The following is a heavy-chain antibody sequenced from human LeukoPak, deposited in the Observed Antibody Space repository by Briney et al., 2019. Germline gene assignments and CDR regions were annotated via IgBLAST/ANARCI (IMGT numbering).Heavy chain of an antibody. CDR1: GGTFSSYA. CDR3: ATVKSYYYDRGGFYFDD. V-gene: IGHV1-69*13. J-gene: IGHJ4*02. D-gene: IGHD3-22*01. CDR2: IIPIFGTA. Sequence: RRASVKVSCKASGGTFSSYAISWVRQAPGQGLEWMGGIIPIFGTANYAQKFQGRVTITADESTSTAYMELSSLRSEDTAVYYCATVKSYYYDRGGFYFDDWGQGTLVTVSS.